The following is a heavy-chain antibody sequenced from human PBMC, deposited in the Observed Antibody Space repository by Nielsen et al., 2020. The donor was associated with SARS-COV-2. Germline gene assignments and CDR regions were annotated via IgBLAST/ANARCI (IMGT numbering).Heavy chain of an antibody. CDR2: IIPILGMA. D-gene: IGHD3-22*01. V-gene: IGHV1-69*02. Sequence: WVRQAPGQGLEWMGRIIPILGMANYAQKFQGRVTITADKSTSTAYMELSSLRSEDTAVYYCARPITYYYDSSGYPDAFDIWGQGTMVTVSS. CDR3: ARPITYYYDSSGYPDAFDI. J-gene: IGHJ3*02.